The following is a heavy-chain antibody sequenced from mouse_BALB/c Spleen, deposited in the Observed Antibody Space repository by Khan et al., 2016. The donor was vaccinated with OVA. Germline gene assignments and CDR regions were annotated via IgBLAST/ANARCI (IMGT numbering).Heavy chain of an antibody. CDR2: IYPGSDNT. CDR1: GYTFTDYY. J-gene: IGHJ3*01. CDR3: AREWAAWFPY. Sequence: VQLKQSGAELARPGASVTLSCKASGYTFTDYYINWMRQRTGQGLEWIGEIYPGSDNTYYKEKFKGKATLTADKSSSTAYMQLSRLTSEDSAVYFCAREWAAWFPYWGQGTLVTVSA. V-gene: IGHV1-77*01.